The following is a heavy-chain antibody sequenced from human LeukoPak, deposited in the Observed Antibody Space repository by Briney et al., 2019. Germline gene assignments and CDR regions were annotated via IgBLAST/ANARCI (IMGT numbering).Heavy chain of an antibody. D-gene: IGHD6-19*01. CDR1: GGTCSSYA. J-gene: IGHJ6*02. CDR3: ALPPLEKQWYSYGMDV. Sequence: ASVKVSCKASGGTCSSYAISWVRQAPGQWLEWMGRIIPIFGTANYAQKFQGRVTITADESTSTAYMELSSLRSEDTAVYYCALPPLEKQWYSYGMDVWGQGTTVTVSS. V-gene: IGHV1-69*13. CDR2: IIPIFGTA.